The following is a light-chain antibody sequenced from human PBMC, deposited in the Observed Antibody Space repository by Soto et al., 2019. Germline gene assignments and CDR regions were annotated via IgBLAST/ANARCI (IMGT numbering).Light chain of an antibody. CDR2: WAS. CDR3: QQYYSPPYT. J-gene: IGKJ2*01. CDR1: QSVLYSCNNKNY. Sequence: DIVMTQSPDSLAVSLGERATINCKSSQSVLYSCNNKNYLGWYQQKPGQTPKLLIYWASTRDSGVPDRFSGSGSVTDFTLTISSLHAEDVAVYYCQQYYSPPYTFGQGTRLEI. V-gene: IGKV4-1*01.